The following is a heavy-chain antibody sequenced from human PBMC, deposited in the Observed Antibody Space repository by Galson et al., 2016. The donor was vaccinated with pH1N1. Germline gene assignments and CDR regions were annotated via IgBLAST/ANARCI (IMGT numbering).Heavy chain of an antibody. J-gene: IGHJ6*03. D-gene: IGHD5/OR15-5a*01. CDR1: GGSVRSSSYY. V-gene: IGHV4-39*07. CDR2: FYDRGST. CDR3: ATIKAVSGPLYMDV. Sequence: LTCTVSGGSVRSSSYYWGWIRQPPGRGLEWIGSFYDRGSTYYNPALTSRVAISVDMSKNQFSLKVNSVPAADAAVYYCATIKAVSGPLYMDVWGKGTTVTVSS.